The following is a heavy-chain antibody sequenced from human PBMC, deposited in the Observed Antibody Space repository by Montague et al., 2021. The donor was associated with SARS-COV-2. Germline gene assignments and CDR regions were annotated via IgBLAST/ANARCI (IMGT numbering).Heavy chain of an antibody. D-gene: IGHD1-26*01. J-gene: IGHJ4*02. CDR3: ARKGSGRSDLAY. CDR2: INWNGADT. CDR1: GFTFDDYG. V-gene: IGHV3-20*04. Sequence: SLRLSCAASGFTFDDYGMTWVRQPPGKGLEWVSGINWNGADTGYADSVKGRFTISRDNSKNSLYLQMNSLRAEDTAIYYCARKGSGRSDLAYWGQGTLVTVSS.